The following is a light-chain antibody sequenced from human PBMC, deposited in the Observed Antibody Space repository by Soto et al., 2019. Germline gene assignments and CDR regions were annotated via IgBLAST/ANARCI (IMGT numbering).Light chain of an antibody. J-gene: IGKJ2*01. CDR1: QGISTY. Sequence: DIQLTQSPSFLSASVGDRVTITCRASQGISTYLAWYLQRPGKAPKLLIYGASTLQSGVPSRFGGSGSRTEFTLTISSLQPEDFGTYYCQQLNSDWYAFGQGTKLEIK. CDR3: QQLNSDWYA. CDR2: GAS. V-gene: IGKV1-9*01.